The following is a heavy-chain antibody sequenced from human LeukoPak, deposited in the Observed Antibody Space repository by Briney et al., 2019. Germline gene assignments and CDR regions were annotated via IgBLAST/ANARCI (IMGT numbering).Heavy chain of an antibody. Sequence: SETLSLTCTVSGGSLSSYYWYWIRQPPGKGLEWIGYIYYSESTNYNPSLKSRVTISVATSKNPFSLKLSSLTAADTAVYFCARQLRGEAVAGHLQPFDYWGQGTLVTVSS. D-gene: IGHD6-19*01. V-gene: IGHV4-59*08. CDR2: IYYSEST. CDR3: ARQLRGEAVAGHLQPFDY. J-gene: IGHJ4*02. CDR1: GGSLSSYY.